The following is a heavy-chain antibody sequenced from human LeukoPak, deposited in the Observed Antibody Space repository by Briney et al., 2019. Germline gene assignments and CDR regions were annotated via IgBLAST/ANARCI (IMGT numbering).Heavy chain of an antibody. CDR3: ARESLLWFGEAPNRYMDV. CDR2: INGDGSST. D-gene: IGHD3-10*01. CDR1: GFIFSSYW. Sequence: PGGSLRLSCAASGFIFSSYWIYWVRQAPGKGLVWVSRINGDGSSTSYADSVKGRFTISRDNAMNTLYLQMNSLRAEDSAVYYCARESLLWFGEAPNRYMDVWGKGTTVTVSS. V-gene: IGHV3-74*01. J-gene: IGHJ6*03.